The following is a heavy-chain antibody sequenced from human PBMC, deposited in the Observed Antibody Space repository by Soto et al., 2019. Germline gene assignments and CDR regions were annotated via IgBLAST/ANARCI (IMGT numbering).Heavy chain of an antibody. J-gene: IGHJ4*02. V-gene: IGHV1-69*13. CDR3: ARESRYCSGGSCYFLPRIDY. CDR2: IIPIFGTA. Sequence: SVKVSCKASGGTFSSYAISWVRQAPGQGLEWMGGIIPIFGTANYAQKFQGRVTITADESTSTAYMELSSLRSGDTAVYYCARESRYCSGGSCYFLPRIDYWGQGTLVTVSS. D-gene: IGHD2-15*01. CDR1: GGTFSSYA.